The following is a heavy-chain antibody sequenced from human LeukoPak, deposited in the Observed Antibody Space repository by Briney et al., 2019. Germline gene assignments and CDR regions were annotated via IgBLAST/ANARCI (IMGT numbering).Heavy chain of an antibody. CDR1: GYTFTSYG. D-gene: IGHD6-13*01. Sequence: ASVTVSCKASGYTFTSYGISWVRQAPGQGLEWMGWISAYNGNTNYAQKLQGRVTMTTDTSTSTAYMELRSLRSDDTAVYYCARELAAAGPNYYYYYGMDVWGQGTTVTVSS. J-gene: IGHJ6*02. CDR2: ISAYNGNT. CDR3: ARELAAAGPNYYYYYGMDV. V-gene: IGHV1-18*01.